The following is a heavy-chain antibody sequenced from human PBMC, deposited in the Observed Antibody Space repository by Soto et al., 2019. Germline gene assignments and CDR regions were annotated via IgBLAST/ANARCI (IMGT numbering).Heavy chain of an antibody. J-gene: IGHJ4*02. V-gene: IGHV3-30*04. CDR3: ARDPTGDVLGYFDY. CDR2: ISYDGSNK. Sequence: GGSLRLSCAASGFTFSSYAMHWVRQAPGKGLEWVAVISYDGSNKYYADSVKGRFTITRDNSKNTLYLQMNSLRAEDTAVYYCARDPTGDVLGYFDYWGQGTLVTVSS. CDR1: GFTFSSYA. D-gene: IGHD7-27*01.